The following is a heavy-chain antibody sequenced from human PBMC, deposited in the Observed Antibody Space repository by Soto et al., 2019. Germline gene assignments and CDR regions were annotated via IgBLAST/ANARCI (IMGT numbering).Heavy chain of an antibody. CDR1: AGSIYRSCYY. D-gene: IGHD2-15*01. CDR2: IDYNGVT. J-gene: IGHJ4*02. CDR3: GKVLVGATGHTDSDS. V-gene: IGHV4-39*01. Sequence: PSETLSLTCTVSAGSIYRSCYYWGWIRQPPGRGLEWIRNIDYNGVTYSNPSLKSLVTISRDTSKNQFSLKLTSVTAADTALYYCGKVLVGATGHTDSDSWGPGTLVTVSS.